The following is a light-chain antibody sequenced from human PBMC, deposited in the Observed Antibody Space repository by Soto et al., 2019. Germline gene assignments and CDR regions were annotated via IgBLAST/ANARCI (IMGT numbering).Light chain of an antibody. V-gene: IGKV1-5*01. CDR3: QQYHSYGYT. J-gene: IGKJ2*01. Sequence: DIQMTQSPYTLSASVGDRVTITCRASQRISSWLAWYQQKPGKAPKLLIYDASSLESGVPSRFSGSGSGTEFTLTISSLQPDDFATYYCQQYHSYGYTFGQGTKLEIK. CDR2: DAS. CDR1: QRISSW.